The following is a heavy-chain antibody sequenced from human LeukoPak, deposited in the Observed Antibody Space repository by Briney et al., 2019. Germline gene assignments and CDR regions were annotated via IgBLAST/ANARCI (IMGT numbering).Heavy chain of an antibody. Sequence: GGSLRLSCAASGFTFSSYWMNWARQAPGKGLEWVASINHNGNVNYYVDSVKGRFTISRDNAKNSLYLQMSNLRAEDTAVYFCAKDSIVGATNFDSWGQGTLVTVSS. D-gene: IGHD1-26*01. J-gene: IGHJ4*02. CDR2: INHNGNVN. CDR1: GFTFSSYW. CDR3: AKDSIVGATNFDS. V-gene: IGHV3-7*03.